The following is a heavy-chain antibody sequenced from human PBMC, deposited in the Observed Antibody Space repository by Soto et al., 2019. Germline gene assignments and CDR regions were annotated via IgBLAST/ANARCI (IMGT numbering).Heavy chain of an antibody. Sequence: NPGGSLRLSCAASGFTFSSYSMNWVRQAPGKGLEWVSSISSSSSYIYYADSVKGRFTISRDNAKNSLYLQMNSLRAEDTAVYYCARDFARASWYFDYWGQGTLVTVSS. CDR1: GFTFSSYS. D-gene: IGHD2-15*01. CDR2: ISSSSSYI. V-gene: IGHV3-21*01. CDR3: ARDFARASWYFDY. J-gene: IGHJ4*02.